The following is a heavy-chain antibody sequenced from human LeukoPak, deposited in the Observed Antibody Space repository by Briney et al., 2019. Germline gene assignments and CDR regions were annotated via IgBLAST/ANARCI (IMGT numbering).Heavy chain of an antibody. J-gene: IGHJ1*01. CDR2: ISGSGGST. Sequence: GGSLRLSCAASGFTFSSYAMSWVRQAPGKGLEWVSAISGSGGSTYYADSVKGRFTIPRDNSKNTLYLQMNSLRAEDTAVYYCAKAGPRYLYYYDSSDWGQGTLVTVSS. D-gene: IGHD3-22*01. CDR3: AKAGPRYLYYYDSSD. V-gene: IGHV3-23*01. CDR1: GFTFSSYA.